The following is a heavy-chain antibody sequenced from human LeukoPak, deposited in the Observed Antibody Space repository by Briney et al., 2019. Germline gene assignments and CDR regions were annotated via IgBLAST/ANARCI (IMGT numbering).Heavy chain of an antibody. Sequence: SETLSLTCNVSGGSITIPYWSWIRQPPGRGLEWIGYTYYGGSTKYNPSLRSRVTISVDTSKYQFSLKLTSVTAADTAVYYCARGRAEAASSNYYFDLWGLGTLVSGYS. CDR1: GGSITIPY. CDR3: ARGRAEAASSNYYFDL. V-gene: IGHV4-59*11. D-gene: IGHD6-25*01. J-gene: IGHJ2*01. CDR2: TYYGGST.